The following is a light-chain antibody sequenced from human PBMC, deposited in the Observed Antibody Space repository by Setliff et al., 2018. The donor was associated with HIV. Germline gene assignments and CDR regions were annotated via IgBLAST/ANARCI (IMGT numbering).Light chain of an antibody. Sequence: GSPGQSVTISCTGTSSDVGFYNRVSWYQQPPGTAPKLMISEVSNRPSGVPDRFSGSKSGNTASLTISGLRAEDEADYYCSSYTSSTTWVFGTGTKVTVL. CDR2: EVS. CDR3: SSYTSSTTWV. V-gene: IGLV2-18*02. J-gene: IGLJ1*01. CDR1: SSDVGFYNR.